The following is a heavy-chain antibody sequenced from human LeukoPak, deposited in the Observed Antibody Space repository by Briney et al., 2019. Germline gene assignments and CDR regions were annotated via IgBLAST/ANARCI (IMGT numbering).Heavy chain of an antibody. D-gene: IGHD3-22*01. CDR2: VKSKTDGGTR. CDR3: TTEYNSSGYHHHAY. V-gene: IGHV3-15*01. CDR1: GFTFSNAC. Sequence: GGSLRLSCAASGFTFSNACMSWVRKAPGKGLVLVCRVKSKTDGGTRDYAAPVKGRFTISRDDSKNTLYMQMNNLKTEDTAVYYCTTEYNSSGYHHHAYWGQGTLVTVSS. J-gene: IGHJ4*02.